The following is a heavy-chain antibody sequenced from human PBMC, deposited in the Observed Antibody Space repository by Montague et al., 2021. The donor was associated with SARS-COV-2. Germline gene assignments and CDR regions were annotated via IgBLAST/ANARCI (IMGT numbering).Heavy chain of an antibody. CDR1: GGSISNYY. J-gene: IGHJ6*02. CDR3: ARGGGYYHYGLGV. V-gene: IGHV4-59*01. CDR2: IYYSGST. Sequence: SETLSLTCTVSGGSISNYYWSWIRQPPGRGLEWIGYIYYSGSTDYSPSLKSRVTISLDTSKNQFSLKVTSVTAADTAVYYCARGGGYYHYGLGVWGPGTTVTVSS. D-gene: IGHD3-22*01.